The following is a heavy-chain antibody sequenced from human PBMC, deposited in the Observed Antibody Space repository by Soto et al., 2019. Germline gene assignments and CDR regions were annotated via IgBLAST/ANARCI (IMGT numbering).Heavy chain of an antibody. CDR1: GDSVSSNSSA. J-gene: IGHJ6*02. CDR2: TYYRSKWYN. V-gene: IGHV6-1*01. CDR3: ARDRTPYCSSTSCHYGMDV. Sequence: QSLSLTCAISGDSVSSNSSAWNWIRQSPSRGLEWLGRTYYRSKWYNDYAVSVKSRITINPDTSKNQFSLQLNSVTPEDTAVYYCARDRTPYCSSTSCHYGMDVWGQGTTVTVSS. D-gene: IGHD2-2*01.